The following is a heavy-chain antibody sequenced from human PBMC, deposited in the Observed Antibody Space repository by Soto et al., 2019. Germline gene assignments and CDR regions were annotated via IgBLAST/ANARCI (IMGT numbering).Heavy chain of an antibody. CDR2: INPSGGST. J-gene: IGHJ6*02. Sequence: ASVKVSCKASGYTFTSYYMHWVRQAPGQGLEWMGIINPSGGSTSYAQKFQGRVTMTRDTSTSTVYMELSSLRSEDTAVYYCARDGPYDFWSGYYIGYYYYGMDVWGQGTTVTVSS. D-gene: IGHD3-3*01. CDR3: ARDGPYDFWSGYYIGYYYYGMDV. CDR1: GYTFTSYY. V-gene: IGHV1-46*01.